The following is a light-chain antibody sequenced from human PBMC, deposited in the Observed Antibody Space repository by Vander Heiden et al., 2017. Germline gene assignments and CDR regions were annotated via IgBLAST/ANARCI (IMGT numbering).Light chain of an antibody. V-gene: IGLV1-40*01. CDR1: RSNIGAGFD. J-gene: IGLJ3*02. CDR2: GKS. CDR3: QSYDSSLSAWV. Sequence: QSVLTQPHSVSGAPGQRDTISCTGSRSNIGAGFDVHCYQQLPGAAPNLLIFGKSNRPSGVPDRFSDSKSDASASMPITGLQAEDEADYYCQSYDSSLSAWVFGGGTKLTV.